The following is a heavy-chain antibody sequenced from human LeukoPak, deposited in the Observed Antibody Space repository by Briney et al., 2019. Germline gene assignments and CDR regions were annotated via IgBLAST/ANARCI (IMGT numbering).Heavy chain of an antibody. CDR1: GFTFSSYW. CDR2: IKQDGSEK. Sequence: GGSLRLSCAASGFTFSSYWMSWVRQAPGEGLEWVANIKQDGSEKYYVDSVKGRFTISRDNAKNSLYLQMNSLRAEDTAVYYCAREGADYGDYFDYWGQGTLVTVSS. D-gene: IGHD4-17*01. CDR3: AREGADYGDYFDY. J-gene: IGHJ4*02. V-gene: IGHV3-7*03.